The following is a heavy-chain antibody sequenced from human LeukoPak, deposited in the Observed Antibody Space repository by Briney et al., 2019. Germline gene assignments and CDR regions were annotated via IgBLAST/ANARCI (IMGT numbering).Heavy chain of an antibody. J-gene: IGHJ3*02. V-gene: IGHV3-23*01. CDR1: GFTFSSYA. CDR2: ISGSGGNT. D-gene: IGHD3-10*01. Sequence: PGGSLRLSCVASGFTFSSYAMSWVRQAPGKGLEWVSLISGSGGNTYYADSVKGRFTISRDNSKNTLYLQMNSLRAEDTAVYYCARVYYYGSGSYYSGPRDDAFDIWGQGTMVTVSS. CDR3: ARVYYYGSGSYYSGPRDDAFDI.